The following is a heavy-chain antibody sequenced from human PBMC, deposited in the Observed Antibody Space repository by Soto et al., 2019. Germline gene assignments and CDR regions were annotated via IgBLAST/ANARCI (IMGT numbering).Heavy chain of an antibody. CDR1: GYTFTGYY. Sequence: ASVKVSCKASGYTFTGYYMHWVRQAPGQGLEWMGGINPNSGDTNYAPKFQGWATMTRDTSISTAYMELSRLRSDDTAVYYCAGKITGTKGVFDSWGQGTLVTVSS. CDR3: AGKITGTKGVFDS. CDR2: INPNSGDT. V-gene: IGHV1-2*04. D-gene: IGHD1-20*01. J-gene: IGHJ4*02.